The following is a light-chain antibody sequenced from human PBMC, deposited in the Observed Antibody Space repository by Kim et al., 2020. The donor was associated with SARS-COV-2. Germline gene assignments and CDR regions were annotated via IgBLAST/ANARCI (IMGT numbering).Light chain of an antibody. CDR3: SSFSDSSTQVV. J-gene: IGLJ2*01. Sequence: QSITISSPGTSSNIGGYDYVSWYQQHPGQLPKLIIYDVNDRPAGVSTRFSGSKSGNTASLTISGLQAEDEADYYCSSFSDSSTQVVFGGGTQLTVL. V-gene: IGLV2-14*03. CDR1: SSNIGGYDY. CDR2: DVN.